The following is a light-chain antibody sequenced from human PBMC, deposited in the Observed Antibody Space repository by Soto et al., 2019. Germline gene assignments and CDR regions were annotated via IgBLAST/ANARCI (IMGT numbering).Light chain of an antibody. CDR1: QSVRSN. J-gene: IGKJ2*01. Sequence: EIVMTQSPATLSVSPGERATLSCRASQSVRSNFAWYQQKPGQAPRLLIYGASTRATGIPARFSGSGSGTEFTLTISSLQSEDFAVYDWQQYNNWPYTFGQGTKLEIK. CDR2: GAS. CDR3: QQYNNWPYT. V-gene: IGKV3-15*01.